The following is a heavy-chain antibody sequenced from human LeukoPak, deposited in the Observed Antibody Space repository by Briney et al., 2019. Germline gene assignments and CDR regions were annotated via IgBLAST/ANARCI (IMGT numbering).Heavy chain of an antibody. Sequence: PGGSLRLSCAASGFTFSDYYMTWIRQAPGKGLEWVSYISSSGSTIYYADSVKGRFTISRDNAKNSLFLQMNSLRAEDTAVYYCARYSDYGSGKYWFDYWGQGTLVTVSS. D-gene: IGHD5-12*01. V-gene: IGHV3-11*04. CDR2: ISSSGSTI. CDR3: ARYSDYGSGKYWFDY. J-gene: IGHJ4*02. CDR1: GFTFSDYY.